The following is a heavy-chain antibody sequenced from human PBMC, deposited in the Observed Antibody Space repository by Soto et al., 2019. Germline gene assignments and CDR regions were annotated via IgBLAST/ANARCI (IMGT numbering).Heavy chain of an antibody. CDR1: GYTFTGYY. J-gene: IGHJ4*02. CDR2: INPNSGGT. V-gene: IGHV1-2*02. CDR3: ARGGYYDSSGYYYGNDS. D-gene: IGHD3-22*01. Sequence: SVKVSCKASGYTFTGYYMHWVREAPVQGLEWMGWINPNSGGTNYAQKFQGRVTMTRDTSISTAYMELSRLRSDDTAVYYCARGGYYDSSGYYYGNDSWGQGTLVTVSS.